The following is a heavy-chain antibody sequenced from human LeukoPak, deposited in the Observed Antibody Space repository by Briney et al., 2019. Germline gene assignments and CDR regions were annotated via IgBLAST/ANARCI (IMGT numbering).Heavy chain of an antibody. J-gene: IGHJ4*02. CDR2: FDPEDGET. D-gene: IGHD1-26*01. V-gene: IGHV1-24*01. CDR3: ATDLSGIVGASLQKEHPLDY. CDR1: GYTLTELS. Sequence: ASVKVSCKVSGYTLTELSMHWVRQAPGKGLEWMGGFDPEDGETIYAQKFQGRVTMTEDTSTDTAYMELSSLRSEDTAVYYCATDLSGIVGASLQKEHPLDYWGQGTLVIVSS.